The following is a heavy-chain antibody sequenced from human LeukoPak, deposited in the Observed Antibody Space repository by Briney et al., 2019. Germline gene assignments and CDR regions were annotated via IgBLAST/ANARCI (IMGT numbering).Heavy chain of an antibody. V-gene: IGHV4-39*07. Sequence: SETLSLTCTVSGGSISSSSYYWGWIRQPPGKGLEWIGSIYYSGSTYYNPSLKSRVTISVDTSKNQFSLKLSSVTAADTAVYYCATEQRITIFGVVKDYWGQGTLVTVSS. CDR3: ATEQRITIFGVVKDY. D-gene: IGHD3-3*01. CDR1: GGSISSSSYY. J-gene: IGHJ4*02. CDR2: IYYSGST.